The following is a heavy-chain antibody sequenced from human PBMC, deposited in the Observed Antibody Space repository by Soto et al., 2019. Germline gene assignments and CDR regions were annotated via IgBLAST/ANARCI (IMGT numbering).Heavy chain of an antibody. CDR1: GGTFTDYT. D-gene: IGHD1-26*01. CDR3: AKKLGPSAFDL. V-gene: IGHV1-69*02. CDR2: IIPVLDLS. J-gene: IGHJ2*01. Sequence: QVQLVQSGAEVKKPGSSVKVSCKASGGTFTDYTITWVRQAPGQGLEWMGRIIPVLDLSNYAQKFQGRVTXTXXKSPTTSYMELSGLTSEDTAVYYCAKKLGPSAFDLWGRGTLVTVSS.